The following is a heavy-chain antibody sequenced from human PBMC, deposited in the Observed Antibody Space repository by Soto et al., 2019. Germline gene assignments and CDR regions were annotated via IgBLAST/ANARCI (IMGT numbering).Heavy chain of an antibody. D-gene: IGHD6-6*01. J-gene: IGHJ6*02. Sequence: EVRLVESGGGLVKPGESLRLSCAASGFTFRSYSLNWVRQAPGKGLEWVSSISGTSNDIYYADSVKGRFIISRDNARDSLHLQMYSLSAEDTAIYFCATSIAAHLGYYGMDVWGQGTTVTVSS. CDR1: GFTFRSYS. CDR2: ISGTSNDI. CDR3: ATSIAAHLGYYGMDV. V-gene: IGHV3-21*01.